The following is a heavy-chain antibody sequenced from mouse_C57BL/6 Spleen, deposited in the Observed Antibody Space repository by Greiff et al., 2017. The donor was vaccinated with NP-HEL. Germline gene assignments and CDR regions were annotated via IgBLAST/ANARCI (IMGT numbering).Heavy chain of an antibody. CDR3: AREGDFYAMDY. D-gene: IGHD2-13*01. CDR2: IYPGGGYT. V-gene: IGHV1-63*01. J-gene: IGHJ4*01. Sequence: VKLMESGAELVRPGTSVKMSCKASGYTFTNYWIGWAKQRPGHGLEWIGDIYPGGGYTNYNEKFKGKATLTADKSSSTAYMQFSSLTSEDSAIYYCAREGDFYAMDYWGQGTSVTVSS. CDR1: GYTFTNYW.